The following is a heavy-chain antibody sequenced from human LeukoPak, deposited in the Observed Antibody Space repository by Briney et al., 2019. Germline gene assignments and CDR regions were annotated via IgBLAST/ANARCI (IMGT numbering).Heavy chain of an antibody. CDR1: GFTFSSYS. CDR3: ARDAIPAAILHAFDI. V-gene: IGHV3-21*01. D-gene: IGHD2-2*01. Sequence: GGSLRLSCAVSGFTFSSYSMNWVRQAPGKGLEWVSSISSSSSYIYYADSVKGRFTISRDNAKNSLYLQMNSLRAEDTAVYYCARDAIPAAILHAFDIWGQGTMVTVSS. J-gene: IGHJ3*02. CDR2: ISSSSSYI.